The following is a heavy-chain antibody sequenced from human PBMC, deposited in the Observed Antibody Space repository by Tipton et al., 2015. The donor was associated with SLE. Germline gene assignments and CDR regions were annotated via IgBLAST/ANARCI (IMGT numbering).Heavy chain of an antibody. Sequence: TLSLSCIVSGGSFSVHYWSWIRQPPGKGLEYIGFIYYTGSTDYNPSLKSRVTISVDTSKNQFSLKLSSVTAADTAVYYCAKFFGQPYNWFDPWGQGTLVTVSS. CDR3: AKFFGQPYNWFDP. J-gene: IGHJ5*02. V-gene: IGHV4-59*11. D-gene: IGHD3-3*01. CDR1: GGSFSVHY. CDR2: IYYTGST.